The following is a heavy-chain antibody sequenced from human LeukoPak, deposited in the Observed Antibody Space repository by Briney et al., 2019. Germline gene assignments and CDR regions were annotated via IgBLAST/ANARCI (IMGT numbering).Heavy chain of an antibody. D-gene: IGHD2-15*01. J-gene: IGHJ4*02. V-gene: IGHV3-23*01. CDR3: AKPAYCSGGSCYSIGYFDY. Sequence: GGSLRLSCAASGFTFSSYAMSWVRQAPGKGLEWVSGISSSGGSTYYADSVKGRFTISRDNSKNTLYLQMNSLRAEDTAVYYCAKPAYCSGGSCYSIGYFDYWGQGTLVTVSS. CDR2: ISSSGGST. CDR1: GFTFSSYA.